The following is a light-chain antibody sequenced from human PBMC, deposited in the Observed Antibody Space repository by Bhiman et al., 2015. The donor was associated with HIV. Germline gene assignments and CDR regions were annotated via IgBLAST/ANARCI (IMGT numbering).Light chain of an antibody. Sequence: QTVVTQEPSFSVSPGGTVTLTCGLSSGSVSTDYYPSWYRQTPGQAPRTLIYSTNTRSSGVPARFSGSKSGNTASLTVSGLQDEDEADYYCAAWDDSLNGQVFGGGTKLTVL. V-gene: IGLV8-61*01. CDR2: STN. J-gene: IGLJ2*01. CDR1: SGSVSTDYY. CDR3: AAWDDSLNGQV.